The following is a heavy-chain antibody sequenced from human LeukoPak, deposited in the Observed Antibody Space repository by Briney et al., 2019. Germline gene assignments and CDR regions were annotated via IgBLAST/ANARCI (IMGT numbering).Heavy chain of an antibody. CDR1: GFTFSSYW. D-gene: IGHD5-24*01. V-gene: IGHV3-7*04. CDR3: TRVGYIDEGIDY. Sequence: GGSLRLSCAASGFTFSSYWMTWVRQAPGKGLEWVANIKRDGSKKSYVDSVKGRFTISRDNAKNSLYLQMNSLRAEDTAIYYCTRVGYIDEGIDYWGQGTLVTVSS. CDR2: IKRDGSKK. J-gene: IGHJ4*02.